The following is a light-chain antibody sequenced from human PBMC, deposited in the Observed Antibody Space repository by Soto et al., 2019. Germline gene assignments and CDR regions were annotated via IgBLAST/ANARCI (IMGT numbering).Light chain of an antibody. CDR3: QQYGSTPWS. CDR2: DTS. J-gene: IGKJ2*01. Sequence: EIVLTQSPGTLSLSPGERATLSCGASQSVRSIYVAWYQQRPGQTPRLLIYDTSKRATGIPDRFSGSSSGTDFTLTISRLEPEDFAVYYCQQYGSTPWSFGQGTKVEIK. V-gene: IGKV3-20*01. CDR1: QSVRSIY.